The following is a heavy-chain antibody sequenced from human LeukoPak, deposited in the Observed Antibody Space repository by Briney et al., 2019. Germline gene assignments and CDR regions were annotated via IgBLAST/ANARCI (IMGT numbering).Heavy chain of an antibody. CDR3: ARDNIGREYRGYSGYEHNY. CDR2: IIPNCGTA. J-gene: IGHJ4*02. V-gene: IGHV1-69*01. D-gene: IGHD5-12*01. CDR1: GGTFSSYA. Sequence: ASVKVSCKASGGTFSSYAISWVRQAPGQGLEWMGGIIPNCGTANYAQKFQGRVTITADESTSTAYMELSSLRSEDTAVYYSARDNIGREYRGYSGYEHNYWGQGTLVTVSS.